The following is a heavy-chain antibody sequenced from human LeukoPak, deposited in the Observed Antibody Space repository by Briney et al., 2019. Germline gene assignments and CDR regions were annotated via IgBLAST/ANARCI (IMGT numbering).Heavy chain of an antibody. CDR2: ISSSSSFT. V-gene: IGHV3-11*06. Sequence: PGRSLRLSCAASGFTFSEYYMNWIRQAPGKGLEWVSYISSSSSFTNYADSVKGRFTISRDNAKNSLYLQMNSLRAEDTAVYYCVRDQKPGWYPDYWGQGTLVTVSS. CDR3: VRDQKPGWYPDY. CDR1: GFTFSEYY. D-gene: IGHD6-19*01. J-gene: IGHJ4*02.